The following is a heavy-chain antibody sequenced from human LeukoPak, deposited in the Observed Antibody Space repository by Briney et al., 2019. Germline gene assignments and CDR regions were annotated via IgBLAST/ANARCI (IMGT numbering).Heavy chain of an antibody. CDR3: AREGVVAFDI. CDR1: LGSIFGGGYC. D-gene: IGHD2-15*01. V-gene: IGHV4-31*02. J-gene: IGHJ3*02. CDR2: IYYSGST. Sequence: LQSLSVTPTLSLGSIFGGGYCWSWIRQHPRDGLGWLGYIYYSGSTYYNPSLKSRVTISVDTSKNQFSLKLSSVTAADTAVYYCAREGVVAFDIWGQGTMVTASS.